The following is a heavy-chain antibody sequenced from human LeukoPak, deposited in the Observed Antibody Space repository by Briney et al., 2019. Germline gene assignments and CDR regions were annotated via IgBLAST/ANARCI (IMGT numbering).Heavy chain of an antibody. V-gene: IGHV3-21*04. J-gene: IGHJ4*02. CDR1: GFSFSAYI. D-gene: IGHD6-6*01. CDR2: ISSSSYNI. Sequence: GGSLRLSCVGSGFSFSAYIMNWVRQAPGKGLEWVSSISSSSYNICYADSVRGRFTISRDNAKNSLFLQMNSLRAEDTAVYYCAKWKYSNSGIDDYWGQGTLVTVSS. CDR3: AKWKYSNSGIDDY.